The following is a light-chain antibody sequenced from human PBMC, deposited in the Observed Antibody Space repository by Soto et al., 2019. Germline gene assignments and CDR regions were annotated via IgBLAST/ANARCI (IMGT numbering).Light chain of an antibody. V-gene: IGKV1-39*01. CDR3: QQVYDCPHP. CDR2: GAS. J-gene: IGKJ2*01. Sequence: DIQMTQSPSSLSASVGDRVTITCRTSQTINNYLNWYRQKPGKVPEVLIYGASSLQRVVSSRFTGSASRTYFTLTISSLQPEDFATYYCQQVYDCPHPFGQGTKVEV. CDR1: QTINNY.